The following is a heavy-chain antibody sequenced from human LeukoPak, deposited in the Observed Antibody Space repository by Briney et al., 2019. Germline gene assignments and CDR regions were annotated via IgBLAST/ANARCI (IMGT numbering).Heavy chain of an antibody. J-gene: IGHJ3*02. CDR1: GFTFSSYA. D-gene: IGHD1-1*01. CDR3: ARDLTGTDAFDI. CDR2: ISSNGGST. Sequence: GGSLRLSCAASGFTFSSYAMHWVRQAPGKGLEYVSAISSNGGSTYYANSVKGRFTISRDNSKNTLYLQMGSLRAEDMAVYYCARDLTGTDAFDIWGQGTMVTVSS. V-gene: IGHV3-64*01.